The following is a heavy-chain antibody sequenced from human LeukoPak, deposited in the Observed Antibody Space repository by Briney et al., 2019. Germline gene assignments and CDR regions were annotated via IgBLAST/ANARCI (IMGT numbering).Heavy chain of an antibody. CDR3: ARDPGYESWSPFWGGMDV. CDR1: GFTFSSSW. Sequence: GGSLRLSCAASGFTFSSSWMHWVRQAPGKGLVWDSRITRDGSSTTYADSVKGRFTTSRDNAKNTLYLQMDSLRDDDTAVYYCARDPGYESWSPFWGGMDVWGNGTTVIVSS. D-gene: IGHD3-16*01. V-gene: IGHV3-74*01. J-gene: IGHJ6*04. CDR2: ITRDGSST.